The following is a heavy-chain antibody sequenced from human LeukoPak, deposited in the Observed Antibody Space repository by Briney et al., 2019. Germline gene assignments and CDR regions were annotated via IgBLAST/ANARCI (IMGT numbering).Heavy chain of an antibody. V-gene: IGHV3-7*05. J-gene: IGHJ4*02. D-gene: IGHD6-19*01. CDR2: IKEDGGQK. CDR3: ARFRAVSGNCDY. CDR1: GFTFSSYW. Sequence: PGRSLRLSCAASGFTFSSYWMSWVRQAPGRGLEWVANIKEDGGQKCYVDSVKGRFTISRDNAKNSLYLQMNSLRAEDTAVYYCARFRAVSGNCDYWGQGTLVTISS.